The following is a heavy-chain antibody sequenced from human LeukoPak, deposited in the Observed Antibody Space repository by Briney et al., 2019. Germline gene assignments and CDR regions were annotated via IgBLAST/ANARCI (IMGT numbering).Heavy chain of an antibody. V-gene: IGHV3-30-3*01. Sequence: GRSLRLSCAASGFTFSSYAMHWVRQAPGKGLEWVAVISYDGSNKYYADSVKGRFTISRDNSKNTLYLQMNSLRAEDTAVYYCARESTAVAPLDYWGQGTLVTVSS. CDR2: ISYDGSNK. D-gene: IGHD6-19*01. CDR3: ARESTAVAPLDY. CDR1: GFTFSSYA. J-gene: IGHJ4*02.